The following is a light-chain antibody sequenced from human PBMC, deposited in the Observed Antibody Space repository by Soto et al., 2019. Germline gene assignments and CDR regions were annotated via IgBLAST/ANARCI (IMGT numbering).Light chain of an antibody. CDR2: HAS. J-gene: IGKJ1*01. CDR1: KSISNW. V-gene: IGKV1-5*01. CDR3: QQYNSYS. Sequence: DIQMTQSHSTLPASVGDRVTITCRASKSISNWFDWYQKKPERASMHLTYHASIWQSGGPLRFSGSGSGTEFNLTISSLQPDDFATYYCQQYNSYSFGQVTKVDSK.